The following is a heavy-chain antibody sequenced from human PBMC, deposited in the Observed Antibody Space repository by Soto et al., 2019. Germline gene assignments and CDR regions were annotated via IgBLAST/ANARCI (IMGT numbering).Heavy chain of an antibody. Sequence: SEPLSLTYAVSGGSFSRYYCRWIRQPPGKGLEWLAEINHSGSTNYNPSLKSRVTISVDTSKNQFSLKLSSVTAADTAVYYCARLTYYDFWSGYPRYFAYWGRGTLVPVSS. V-gene: IGHV4-34*01. CDR2: INHSGST. D-gene: IGHD3-3*01. J-gene: IGHJ4*02. CDR3: ARLTYYDFWSGYPRYFAY. CDR1: GGSFSRYY.